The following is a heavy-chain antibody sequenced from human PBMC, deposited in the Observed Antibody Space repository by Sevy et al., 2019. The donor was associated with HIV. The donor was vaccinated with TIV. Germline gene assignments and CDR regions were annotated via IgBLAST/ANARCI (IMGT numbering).Heavy chain of an antibody. V-gene: IGHV3-23*01. J-gene: IGHJ4*02. CDR1: GFTFSSYA. CDR2: ISGSGGST. CDR3: ARQTKGYTNGQGGYY. Sequence: GGSLRLSCAASGFTFSSYAMSWVRQAPGKGLEWVSGISGSGGSTYYADSVKGRFTVSRDNSKNTLYLQINSLRAEDTAVYYCARQTKGYTNGQGGYYWGQGTLVTVSS. D-gene: IGHD6-25*01.